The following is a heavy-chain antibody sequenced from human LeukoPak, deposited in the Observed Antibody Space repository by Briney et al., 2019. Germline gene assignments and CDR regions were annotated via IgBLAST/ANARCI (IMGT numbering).Heavy chain of an antibody. CDR3: ARDDYNTLGYNFHY. Sequence: PGTSPRLSCVASGFTFADHAMHWVRRAPGQGLEWVTGINWDNDGIVYAASVRGRFTVSRDNAKNTLYLQMNRLRPEDTAFYYCARDDYNTLGYNFHYWGQGTLVTVSS. D-gene: IGHD1-1*01. V-gene: IGHV3-9*01. CDR2: INWDNDGI. J-gene: IGHJ4*02. CDR1: GFTFADHA.